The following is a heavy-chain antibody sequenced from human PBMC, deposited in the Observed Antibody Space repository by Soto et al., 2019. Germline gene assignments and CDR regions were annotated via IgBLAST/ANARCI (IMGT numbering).Heavy chain of an antibody. CDR2: IIPILGIA. V-gene: IGHV1-69*02. J-gene: IGHJ4*02. CDR3: ARGSGSYYKGYFDY. CDR1: GGTFSSYT. D-gene: IGHD3-10*01. Sequence: GASVKVSCKASGGTFSSYTISWVRQAPGQGLEWMGRIIPILGIANYAQKFQGRVTITADKSTSTAYMELSSLRSVDTAVYYCARGSGSYYKGYFDYWGQGTLVTVSS.